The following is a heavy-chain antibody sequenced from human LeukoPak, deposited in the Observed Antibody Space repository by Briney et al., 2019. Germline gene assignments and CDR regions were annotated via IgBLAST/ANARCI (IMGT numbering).Heavy chain of an antibody. CDR1: GGSISSHY. CDR3: ARVGLKGSYYRFDWFGP. D-gene: IGHD3-10*01. Sequence: SETLSLTCTVSGGSISSHYWSWIRQPPGKGLEWIGYIYYSGSTNYNPSLKSRVTISVDTSKNQFSLKLSSVTAADTAVYYCARVGLKGSYYRFDWFGPWGQGTLVTVSS. V-gene: IGHV4-59*11. CDR2: IYYSGST. J-gene: IGHJ5*02.